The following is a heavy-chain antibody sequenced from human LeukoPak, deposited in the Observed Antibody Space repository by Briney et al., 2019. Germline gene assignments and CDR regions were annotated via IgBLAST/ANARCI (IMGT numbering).Heavy chain of an antibody. CDR2: IYYSGST. CDR1: GGSISSSSYY. V-gene: IGHV4-39*07. J-gene: IGHJ5*02. CDR3: ARGGAGTYYTRDGWFDP. Sequence: PSETLSLTCTVSGGSISSSSYYWGWLRQPPGKGLEWIGSIYYSGSTYYNPSLKSRVTISVDTSKNQFSLKLSSVTAADTAVYYCARGGAGTYYTRDGWFDPWGQGTVVTVSS. D-gene: IGHD3-10*01.